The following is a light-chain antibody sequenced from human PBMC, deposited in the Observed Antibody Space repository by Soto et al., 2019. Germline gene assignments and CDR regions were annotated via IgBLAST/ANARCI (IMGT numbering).Light chain of an antibody. Sequence: EIVLTQSPGTLSLSPGERATLSCRTSQSVSNNYLAWYQQRPGQAPRLLIYGASSRAADIPDRFSGSGSGTDFTLTISRLEPEDFAVYYCQQYSGSPPTFGQGTKVDIK. CDR3: QQYSGSPPT. J-gene: IGKJ1*01. CDR1: QSVSNNY. V-gene: IGKV3-20*01. CDR2: GAS.